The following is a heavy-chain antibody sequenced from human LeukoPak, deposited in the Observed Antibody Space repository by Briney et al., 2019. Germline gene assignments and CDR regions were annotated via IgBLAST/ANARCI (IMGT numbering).Heavy chain of an antibody. Sequence: GGSLRLSCAASGFTFSSYAMHWVRQAPGKGLEWVSAISGSGGSTYYADSVKGRFTISRDNSKNTLYLQMNSLRAEDTAVYYCAKPLGYCSSTSCPPWVDPWGQGTLVTVSS. V-gene: IGHV3-23*01. D-gene: IGHD2-2*01. J-gene: IGHJ5*02. CDR2: ISGSGGST. CDR1: GFTFSSYA. CDR3: AKPLGYCSSTSCPPWVDP.